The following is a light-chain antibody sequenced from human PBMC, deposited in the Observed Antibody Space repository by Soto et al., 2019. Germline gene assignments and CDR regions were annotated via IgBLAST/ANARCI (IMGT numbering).Light chain of an antibody. J-gene: IGLJ1*01. CDR3: CSYASGSIYV. Sequence: QSVLTQPASVSGSPGQSITISCTGTSSDVGAFNYVSWYLQYPGKAPKLMIYGVGNRPSGVSNRFSGSKSGNTASLTISGLQAEDEADYYCCSYASGSIYVFGTGTKLTVL. V-gene: IGLV2-14*01. CDR2: GVG. CDR1: SSDVGAFNY.